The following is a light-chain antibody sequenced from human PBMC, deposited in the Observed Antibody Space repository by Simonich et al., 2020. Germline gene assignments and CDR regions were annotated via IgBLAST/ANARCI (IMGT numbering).Light chain of an antibody. CDR1: QSVLYSSHNKYY. J-gene: IGKJ5*01. CDR2: WAS. CDR3: QQYYSTPSIT. V-gene: IGKV4-1*01. Sequence: DIVMTQSPDSLALSLGERATINRKSSQSVLYSSHNKYYFAWYQQKPGPPPKLLIYWASTRESEVPYRFRGSGSGTDFTRTISSLQAEDVAVYYCQQYYSTPSITFGQGTRLEIK.